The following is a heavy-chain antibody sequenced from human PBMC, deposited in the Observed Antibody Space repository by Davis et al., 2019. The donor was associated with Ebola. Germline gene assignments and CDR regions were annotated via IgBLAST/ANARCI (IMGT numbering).Heavy chain of an antibody. Sequence: AASVKVSCKASGGTFSSYAISWVRQAPGQGLEWMGGIIPIFGTANYAQKFQGRVTITADKSTSTAYMELSSLRSEDTAVYYCATRGSSREFDYWGQGTLVSVS. J-gene: IGHJ4*02. CDR2: IIPIFGTA. D-gene: IGHD6-13*01. CDR1: GGTFSSYA. CDR3: ATRGSSREFDY. V-gene: IGHV1-69*06.